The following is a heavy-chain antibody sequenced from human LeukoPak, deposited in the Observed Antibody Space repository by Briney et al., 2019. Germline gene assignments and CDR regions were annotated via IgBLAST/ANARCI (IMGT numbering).Heavy chain of an antibody. D-gene: IGHD3-22*01. J-gene: IGHJ4*02. CDR2: ISYDGSNK. Sequence: PGRSLRLSCAASGFTFSSYAMHWVRQAPGKGLEWVAVISYDGSNKYYADSVKGRFTISRDNSKNTLYLQMNSLRAEDTAVYYCAKDSFSGYYYGGDYWGQGTLVTVSS. CDR1: GFTFSSYA. V-gene: IGHV3-30*04. CDR3: AKDSFSGYYYGGDY.